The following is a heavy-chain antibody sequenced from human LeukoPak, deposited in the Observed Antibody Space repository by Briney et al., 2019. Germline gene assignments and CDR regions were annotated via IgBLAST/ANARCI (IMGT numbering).Heavy chain of an antibody. D-gene: IGHD5-12*01. CDR1: GGSVSSGSYY. CDR2: IYYSGST. J-gene: IGHJ4*02. Sequence: SETLSLTCTVSGGSVSSGSYYWSWIRQPPGKGLEWIGHIYYSGSTNYNPSLKRRVTISVDRSKNQFFLRLNSMTAADTAIYHCARGSIVATIPTDWGQGTRVTVSS. CDR3: ARGSIVATIPTD. V-gene: IGHV4-61*01.